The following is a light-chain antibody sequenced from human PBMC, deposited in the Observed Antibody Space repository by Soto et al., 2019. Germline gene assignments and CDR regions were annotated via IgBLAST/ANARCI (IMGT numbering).Light chain of an antibody. CDR3: QQYSSFPFT. J-gene: IGKJ3*01. CDR1: QNINNY. V-gene: IGKV1-33*01. Sequence: IQMTQSPSSLSASVGDRVTITCQASQNINNYLNWYQQKPGRAPKLLIYDASNLEAGVPSRFSGSGSGTEFTLTINSLQPDDFATFYCQQYSSFPFTFGQGTKVDI. CDR2: DAS.